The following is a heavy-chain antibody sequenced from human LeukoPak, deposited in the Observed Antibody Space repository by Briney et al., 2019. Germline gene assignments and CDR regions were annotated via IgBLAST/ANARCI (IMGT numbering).Heavy chain of an antibody. Sequence: PSETLSPTCTVSGGSISSYYWSWIRQPPGKGLEWIGYIYYSGSTNYNPSLKSRVTISVDTSKNQFSLKLSSVTAADTAVYYCARSDNWNYGKVDYWGQGTLVTVSS. CDR1: GGSISSYY. D-gene: IGHD1-7*01. CDR2: IYYSGST. CDR3: ARSDNWNYGKVDY. V-gene: IGHV4-59*01. J-gene: IGHJ4*02.